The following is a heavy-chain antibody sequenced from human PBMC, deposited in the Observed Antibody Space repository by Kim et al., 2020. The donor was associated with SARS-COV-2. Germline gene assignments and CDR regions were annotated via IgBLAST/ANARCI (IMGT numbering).Heavy chain of an antibody. CDR1: GGSISSYY. CDR3: ARELPYGSGSLDY. Sequence: SETLSLTCTVSGGSISSYYWSWIRQPPGKGLEWIGYIYYSGRTNYNPSLKSRVTISVDTSKNQFSLKLSSVTAADTAVYYCARELPYGSGSLDYWGQGTLVTVSS. CDR2: IYYSGRT. J-gene: IGHJ4*02. D-gene: IGHD3-10*01. V-gene: IGHV4-59*13.